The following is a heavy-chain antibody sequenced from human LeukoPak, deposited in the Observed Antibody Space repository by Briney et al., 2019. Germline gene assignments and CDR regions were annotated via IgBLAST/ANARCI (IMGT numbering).Heavy chain of an antibody. CDR2: IYYSGST. V-gene: IGHV4-59*01. CDR1: GGSISSYY. D-gene: IGHD6-13*01. J-gene: IGHJ1*01. Sequence: SETLSPTCTVSGGSISSYYWSWIRQPPGKGLEWIGYIYYSGSTNYNPSLKSRVTISVDTSKNQFSLKLSSVTAADTAVYYCARDGAAAGEYFQHWGQGTLVTVSS. CDR3: ARDGAAAGEYFQH.